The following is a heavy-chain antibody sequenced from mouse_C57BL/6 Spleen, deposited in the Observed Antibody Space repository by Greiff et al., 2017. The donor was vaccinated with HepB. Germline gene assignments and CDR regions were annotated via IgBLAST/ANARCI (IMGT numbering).Heavy chain of an antibody. D-gene: IGHD1-2*01. J-gene: IGHJ4*01. CDR2: ISYDGSN. Sequence: EVHLVESGPGLVKPSQSLSLTCSVTGYSITSGYYWNWIRQFPGNKLEWMGYISYDGSNNYNPSLKNRISITRDTSKNQFFLKLNSVTTEDTATYYCARGDGPLAMDNWGKGTSVTVSS. CDR1: GYSITSGYY. CDR3: ARGDGPLAMDN. V-gene: IGHV3-6*01.